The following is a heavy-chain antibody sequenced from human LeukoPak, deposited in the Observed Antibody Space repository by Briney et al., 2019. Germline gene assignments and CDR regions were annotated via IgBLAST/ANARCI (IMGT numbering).Heavy chain of an antibody. Sequence: ASVKVSCTASGGTFSSYAISWVRQAPGQGLEWMGGIIPIFGTANYAQKFQGRVTITADESTSTAYMELSSLRSEDTAVYYCAREKDSSVGGGTYYFDYWGQGTLVTVSS. CDR3: AREKDSSVGGGTYYFDY. CDR1: GGTFSSYA. D-gene: IGHD3-22*01. CDR2: IIPIFGTA. J-gene: IGHJ4*02. V-gene: IGHV1-69*13.